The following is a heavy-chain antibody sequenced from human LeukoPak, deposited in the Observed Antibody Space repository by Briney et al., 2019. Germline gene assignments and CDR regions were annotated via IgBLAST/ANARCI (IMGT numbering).Heavy chain of an antibody. Sequence: PGGSLRLSCAASTFTFANSAMYWFRQAPGKGLEWVSTIDGRGGNTYYTDSVTGRFTISRDNSKNTLYLQMNSLRAEDTAVYYCAKKTDSAARYFAYWGQGTRVTVSS. D-gene: IGHD2-15*01. CDR2: IDGRGGNT. J-gene: IGHJ4*02. CDR1: TFTFANSA. V-gene: IGHV3-23*01. CDR3: AKKTDSAARYFAY.